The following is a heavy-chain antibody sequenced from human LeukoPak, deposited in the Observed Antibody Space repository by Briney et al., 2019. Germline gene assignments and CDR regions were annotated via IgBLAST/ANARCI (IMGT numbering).Heavy chain of an antibody. CDR2: ISYDGSYK. CDR1: GFTFSSYA. CDR3: ARWLGKVGAVDY. V-gene: IGHV3-30*03. D-gene: IGHD1-26*01. J-gene: IGHJ4*02. Sequence: GRSLRLSCAASGFTFSSYAMHWVRQAPGKGLEWVAFISYDGSYKYYADSVKGRFTISRDNSKNSLYLQMNSLRAEDTAVYYCARWLGKVGAVDYWGQGTLVTVSS.